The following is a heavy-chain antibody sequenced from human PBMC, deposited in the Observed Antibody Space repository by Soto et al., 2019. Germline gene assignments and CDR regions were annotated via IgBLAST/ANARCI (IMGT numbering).Heavy chain of an antibody. CDR1: GFTFSSNA. J-gene: IGHJ4*02. CDR3: AKGVAWFGEFDY. Sequence: EVQLLESGGGLVQPGGSLRLSCAASGFTFSSNALSWFRQAPGKGLEGVSAISGRGGSTYYADSVKGRFTISRDNSKNTLYLQMNSLRAEDTAVYYCAKGVAWFGEFDYWGQGTLVTVSS. V-gene: IGHV3-23*01. CDR2: ISGRGGST. D-gene: IGHD3-10*01.